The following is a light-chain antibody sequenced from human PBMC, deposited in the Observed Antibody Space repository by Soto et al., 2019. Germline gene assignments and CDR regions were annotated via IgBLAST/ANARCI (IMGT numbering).Light chain of an antibody. CDR2: EVS. V-gene: IGLV2-14*01. CDR3: SSYTSSSTPL. CDR1: SSDVGGYNY. J-gene: IGLJ2*01. Sequence: QSALTQPASVSGSPGQSITISCTGNSSDVGGYNYVSWYQQHPGKAPKLMIYEVSNRPSGVSNRFSGSKSGNTASLTISGLQAEDEADYYCSSYTSSSTPLFGGGTKVTVL.